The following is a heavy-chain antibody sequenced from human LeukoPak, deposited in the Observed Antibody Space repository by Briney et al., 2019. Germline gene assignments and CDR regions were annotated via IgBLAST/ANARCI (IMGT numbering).Heavy chain of an antibody. J-gene: IGHJ3*02. CDR3: ARDTTTTDAFDI. V-gene: IGHV4-61*02. D-gene: IGHD1-26*01. Sequence: SETLSLTCTVSGGSISSGSYYWSWTRQPAGKGLEWIGRIYTSGSTDYNPSLESRVTISVDTSKNQFSLKLSSVTAADTAVYYCARDTTTTDAFDIWGQGTMVTV. CDR2: IYTSGST. CDR1: GGSISSGSYY.